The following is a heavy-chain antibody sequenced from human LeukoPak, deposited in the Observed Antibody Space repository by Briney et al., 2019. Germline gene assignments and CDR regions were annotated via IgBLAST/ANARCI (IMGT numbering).Heavy chain of an antibody. CDR2: TYYRSKWYN. V-gene: IGHV6-1*01. CDR1: GDSVSSNSVT. D-gene: IGHD6-19*01. Sequence: SQTLSLTCAISGDSVSSNSVTWNWIRQSPSRGLEWLGRTYYRSKWYNDYAVSVKSRITINPDTSKNQFSLQLNSVTPEDTAVYYCARDLLAVAGITLFDYWGQGTLVTVSS. CDR3: ARDLLAVAGITLFDY. J-gene: IGHJ4*02.